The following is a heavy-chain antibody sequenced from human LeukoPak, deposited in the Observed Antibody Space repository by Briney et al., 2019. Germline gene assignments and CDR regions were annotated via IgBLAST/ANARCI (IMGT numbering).Heavy chain of an antibody. Sequence: GGSLRLSCAASGFTFSKYIMNWVRQAPGKGLEWVSSISTSSSYIYYADSVKGRFTNYRNNAKNSLYLQMNRLRDEDTAIYYCARTDDYGDSGESGVYSVFDYWGQGTLVTVSS. CDR2: ISTSSSYI. V-gene: IGHV3-21*01. CDR1: GFTFSKYI. D-gene: IGHD4-17*01. J-gene: IGHJ4*02. CDR3: ARTDDYGDSGESGVYSVFDY.